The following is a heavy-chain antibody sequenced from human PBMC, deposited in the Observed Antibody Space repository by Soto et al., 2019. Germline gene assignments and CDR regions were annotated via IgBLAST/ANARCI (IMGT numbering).Heavy chain of an antibody. Sequence: GESLKISCKGSGYSFTIYWIGWVRQVPGKGLEWMGIIYPGDSDTRYSPSLQGQVTISADKSISTAYLQWSSLKASDTAMYYCARLKLPYYYYYGMDVWGQGTTVTVSS. CDR2: IYPGDSDT. D-gene: IGHD2-15*01. CDR3: ARLKLPYYYYYGMDV. CDR1: GYSFTIYW. V-gene: IGHV5-51*01. J-gene: IGHJ6*02.